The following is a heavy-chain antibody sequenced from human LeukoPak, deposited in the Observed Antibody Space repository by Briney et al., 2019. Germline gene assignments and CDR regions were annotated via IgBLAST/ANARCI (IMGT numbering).Heavy chain of an antibody. Sequence: SETLSLTCAVYGGSFSGYYWSWIRQPPGKGLEWIGEINHSGSTNHNPSLKSRVTISEDTPKNQFSLKLSSVTAADTAVYYCGSRAYYDSSGYQVHWGQGTLVTVSS. D-gene: IGHD3-22*01. V-gene: IGHV4-34*01. CDR2: INHSGST. CDR1: GGSFSGYY. CDR3: GSRAYYDSSGYQVH. J-gene: IGHJ4*02.